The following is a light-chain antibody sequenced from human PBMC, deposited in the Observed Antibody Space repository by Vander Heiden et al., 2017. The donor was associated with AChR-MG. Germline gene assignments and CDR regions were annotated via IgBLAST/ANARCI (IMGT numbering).Light chain of an antibody. CDR1: QSVLYSFNNKKY. J-gene: IGKJ4*01. V-gene: IGKV4-1*01. CDR2: WAS. Sequence: DIVMTQSPDSLSVSLGERATINCKSSQSVLYSFNNKKYLAWYQQKPGQPPKLLIYWASTRESGVPYRFSGSGSGTDFTLTISSLQAEDVAVYYCQQYNSTPLTFGGGTKVEIK. CDR3: QQYNSTPLT.